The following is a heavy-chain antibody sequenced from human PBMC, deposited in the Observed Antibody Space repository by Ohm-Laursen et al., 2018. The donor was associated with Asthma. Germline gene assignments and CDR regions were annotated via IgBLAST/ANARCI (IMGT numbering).Heavy chain of an antibody. CDR2: ISPIFGIG. CDR1: GYTFTGYY. Sequence: SVKVSCNASGYTFTGYYMHWVRQAPGQGLEWMGGISPIFGIGDYAQKFQGGVTITADKSTSTSYMELSSLRSEDTAVYYCARGNGGYEIAGSYYYYGMDVWGQGTSVTVSS. V-gene: IGHV1-69*10. CDR3: ARGNGGYEIAGSYYYYGMDV. D-gene: IGHD5-12*01. J-gene: IGHJ6*02.